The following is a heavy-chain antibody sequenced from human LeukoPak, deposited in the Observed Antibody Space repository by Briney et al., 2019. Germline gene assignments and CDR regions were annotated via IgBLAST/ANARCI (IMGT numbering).Heavy chain of an antibody. D-gene: IGHD6-13*01. V-gene: IGHV3-53*01. CDR1: GFTVSDNY. Sequence: GGSLGLSCAASGFTVSDNYMSWVRQAPGKGLEWVSVMYSRGDTYYAKSVKGRFTFSRDISKNTLYLQMNGLRTEDTAMYYCARDAPQVPAAGVLASWGQGTLVIVSS. CDR3: ARDAPQVPAAGVLAS. CDR2: MYSRGDT. J-gene: IGHJ5*02.